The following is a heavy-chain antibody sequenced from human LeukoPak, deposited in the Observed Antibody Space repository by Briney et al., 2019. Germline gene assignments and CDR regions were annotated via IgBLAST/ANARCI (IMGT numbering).Heavy chain of an antibody. CDR1: GFTFSTFA. CDR3: ARGPSGYHNT. J-gene: IGHJ4*02. D-gene: IGHD5-12*01. CDR2: IFPSGGEI. Sequence: PGGSLRLSCAASGFTFSTFAMVWVRQPPGKGLEWVSSIFPSGGEIHYADSVRGRFTISRDNSKNTLYLQMNSLRAEDTAVYYCARGPSGYHNTGGQGTLVTVSS. V-gene: IGHV3-23*01.